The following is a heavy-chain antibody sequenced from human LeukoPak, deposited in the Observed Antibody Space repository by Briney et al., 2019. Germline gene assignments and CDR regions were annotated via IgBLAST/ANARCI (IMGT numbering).Heavy chain of an antibody. D-gene: IGHD3-22*01. Sequence: SQTLSLTCTVSGGSMSSGGYFWSWIRQYPGKGLEWLGYIYYSGSTYYNPSLKSRLTISVDTSKSQFSLKLSSVTAADTAVYYCARGTSRAYYDNSGFDYWGQGTLVTVSS. CDR2: IYYSGST. J-gene: IGHJ4*02. CDR1: GGSMSSGGYF. V-gene: IGHV4-31*03. CDR3: ARGTSRAYYDNSGFDY.